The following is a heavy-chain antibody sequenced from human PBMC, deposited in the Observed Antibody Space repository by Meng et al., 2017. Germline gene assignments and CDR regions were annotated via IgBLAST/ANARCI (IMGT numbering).Heavy chain of an antibody. V-gene: IGHV4-34*01. CDR1: GGSFSGYY. CDR2: INHSGGT. Sequence: GSLRLSCAVYGGSFSGYYWSWIRQPPGKGLEWIGEINHSGGTNYNPSLKSRVTISVDTSKNQFSLKLSSVTAADTAVYYCARVGSGWYADAFDIWGQGTMVTVSS. CDR3: ARVGSGWYADAFDI. D-gene: IGHD6-19*01. J-gene: IGHJ3*02.